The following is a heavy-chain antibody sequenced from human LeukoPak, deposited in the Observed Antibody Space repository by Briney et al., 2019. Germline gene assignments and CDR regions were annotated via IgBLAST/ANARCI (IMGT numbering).Heavy chain of an antibody. V-gene: IGHV1-18*01. CDR1: GYTFTRYG. CDR2: ISAYNGNT. CDR3: ARDRMTHYYYGMDV. J-gene: IGHJ6*02. Sequence: ASVKVSCKASGYTFTRYGISWVRPAPGQGLEWMGWISAYNGNTNYAQKLQGRVTMTTDTSTSTAYMELRSLRSDDTAVYYCARDRMTHYYYGMDVWGQGTTVTVSS.